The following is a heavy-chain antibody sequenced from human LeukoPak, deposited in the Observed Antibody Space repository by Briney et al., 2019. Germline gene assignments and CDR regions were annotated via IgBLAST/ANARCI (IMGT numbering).Heavy chain of an antibody. Sequence: GGSLRLSCAASGLSVSDAWMAWVRQAPGKGLEWVGRNRGKSAGGTADYVAAVKGRFTISTDDSKNTLYLQMNSLKSEDTAVYYCTGPPGWGQGTLVTVSS. CDR3: TGPPG. CDR1: GLSVSDAW. CDR2: NRGKSAGGTA. J-gene: IGHJ4*02. V-gene: IGHV3-15*01.